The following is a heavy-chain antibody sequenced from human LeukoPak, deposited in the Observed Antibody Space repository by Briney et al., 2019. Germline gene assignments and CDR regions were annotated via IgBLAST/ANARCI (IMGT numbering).Heavy chain of an antibody. CDR1: GFTFSSYW. V-gene: IGHV3-7*03. Sequence: GGSLRLSCAASGFTFSSYWMSWVRQAPGKGLEWVANIRQDGSEKYYVDSVKGRFTISRDNAKNSLYLQMNSLRAEDTAVYYCARVSSGYDLLHWGQGTLVTVSS. D-gene: IGHD5-12*01. CDR2: IRQDGSEK. J-gene: IGHJ4*02. CDR3: ARVSSGYDLLH.